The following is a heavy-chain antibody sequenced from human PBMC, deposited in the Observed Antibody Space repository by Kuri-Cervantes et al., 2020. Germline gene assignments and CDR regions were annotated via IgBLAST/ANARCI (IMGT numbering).Heavy chain of an antibody. Sequence: LTCAVSGLTFSSTSMNWVRQAPGKGLEWVSYISSGGSTIYYADFVKGRFTISRDNAKNSLYLQMNSLRAEDTAVYYCARNYYYMDVWGKGTTVTVSS. CDR2: ISSGGSTI. V-gene: IGHV3-48*01. J-gene: IGHJ6*03. CDR3: ARNYYYMDV. CDR1: GLTFSSTS.